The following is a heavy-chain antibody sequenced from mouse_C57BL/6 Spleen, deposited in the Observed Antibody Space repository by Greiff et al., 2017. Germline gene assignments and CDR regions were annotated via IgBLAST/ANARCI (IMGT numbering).Heavy chain of an antibody. CDR2: IYPRSGNT. CDR3: ARVGTTVVAPYAMNY. V-gene: IGHV1-81*01. Sequence: QVQLQQSGAELARPGASVKLSCKASGYTFTSYGISWVKQRTGQGLDWIGEIYPRSGNTYYNEKFTGKATLTADKSSSTADLELRSLTSEDSPVSFCARVGTTVVAPYAMNYWGQRTSVTVSS. CDR1: GYTFTSYG. J-gene: IGHJ4*01. D-gene: IGHD1-1*01.